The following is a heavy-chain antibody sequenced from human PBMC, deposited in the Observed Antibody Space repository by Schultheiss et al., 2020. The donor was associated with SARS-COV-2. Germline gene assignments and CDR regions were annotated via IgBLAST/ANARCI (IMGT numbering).Heavy chain of an antibody. V-gene: IGHV1-69*04. J-gene: IGHJ3*02. CDR1: GGTFSSYA. D-gene: IGHD7-27*01. Sequence: SVKVSCKASGGTFSSYAISWVRQAPGQGLEWMGRIIPILGIANYAQKFQGRVTMTTDTSTSTAYMELRSLRSDDTAVYYCARSRNWGNDAFDIWGQGTMVTVSS. CDR2: IIPILGIA. CDR3: ARSRNWGNDAFDI.